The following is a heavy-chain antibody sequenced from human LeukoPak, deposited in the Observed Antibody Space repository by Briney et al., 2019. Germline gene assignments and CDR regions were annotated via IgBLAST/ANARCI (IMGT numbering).Heavy chain of an antibody. CDR3: TPYSSSSYFQR. Sequence: TGGSLRLSCTASGFTFGDYAMSWVRQAPGKGLEWVGFIRSKAYGGTTEYAASVKGRFTISRDDSKSIAYLQMNSLKTEDTAVYYCTPYSSSSYFQRWGQGTLVTVSS. D-gene: IGHD6-6*01. CDR2: IRSKAYGGTT. CDR1: GFTFGDYA. V-gene: IGHV3-49*04. J-gene: IGHJ1*01.